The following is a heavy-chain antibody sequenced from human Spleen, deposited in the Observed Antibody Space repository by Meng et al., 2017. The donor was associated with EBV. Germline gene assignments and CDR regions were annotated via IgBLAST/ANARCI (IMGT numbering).Heavy chain of an antibody. D-gene: IGHD6-19*01. Sequence: QLPLQDPGSGLVKPSQTLSLTCAVSGGSTSSGCYSWGWIRQPPGKGLEWIGYIYHSGGTYYNPSLESRVTILVDTSNNPSSLNLRSVTAADTAVYFCARLGGAGPNSYFQHWGQGTLVTVSS. V-gene: IGHV4-30-2*01. CDR2: IYHSGGT. CDR3: ARLGGAGPNSYFQH. J-gene: IGHJ1*01. CDR1: GGSTSSGCYS.